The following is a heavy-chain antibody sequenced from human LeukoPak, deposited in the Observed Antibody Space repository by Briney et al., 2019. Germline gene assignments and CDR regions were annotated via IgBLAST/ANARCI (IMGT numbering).Heavy chain of an antibody. CDR2: IKSKTDGGTT. CDR3: TTARRSLWFGDVYIWFDP. D-gene: IGHD3-10*01. J-gene: IGHJ5*02. V-gene: IGHV3-15*01. CDR1: GFTFSNAW. Sequence: GGSLRLSCAASGFTFSNAWMSWVRQAPGRGLEWVGRIKSKTDGGTTDYAAPVKGRFTISRDDSKNTLYLQMNSLKTEDTAVYYCTTARRSLWFGDVYIWFDPWGQGTLVTVSS.